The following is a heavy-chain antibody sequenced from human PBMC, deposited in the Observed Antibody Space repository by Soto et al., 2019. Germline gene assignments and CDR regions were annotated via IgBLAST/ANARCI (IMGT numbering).Heavy chain of an antibody. J-gene: IGHJ6*03. CDR1: GGSTSSGGYY. V-gene: IGHV4-31*03. CDR2: IYYSGST. Sequence: QVQLQESGPGLVKPSQTLSLTCTVSGGSTSSGGYYWSWIRQHPGKGLEWIGYIYYSGSTYYNPSLKSRVTISVDTSKNQFSLKLSSVTAADTAVYYCAREWGEYYGSGSSQPGLMDVWGKGTTVTVSS. CDR3: AREWGEYYGSGSSQPGLMDV. D-gene: IGHD3-10*01.